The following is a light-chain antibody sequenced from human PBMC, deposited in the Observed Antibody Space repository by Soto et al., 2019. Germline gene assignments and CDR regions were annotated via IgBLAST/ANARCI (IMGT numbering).Light chain of an antibody. J-gene: IGLJ3*02. CDR3: QSYDSFIGV. CDR2: EDD. CDR1: SGSIASNF. V-gene: IGLV6-57*03. Sequence: NFMLSQPHSVSESPGKTVTISCTRSSGSIASNFVLWYQQRPGSAPTTVIFEDDQRSSGVPDRFSASIDSSSNSASLTISGLKTEDEADYYCQSYDSFIGVFGGGTQLTVL.